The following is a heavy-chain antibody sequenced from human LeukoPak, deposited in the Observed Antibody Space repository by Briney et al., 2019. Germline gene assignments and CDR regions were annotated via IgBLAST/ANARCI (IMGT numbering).Heavy chain of an antibody. D-gene: IGHD5-12*01. CDR3: ARKRSGYDEVVGDYYGMDV. CDR1: GGTFSSYA. Sequence: SVKVSCKASGGTFSSYAISWVRQAPGQGLEWTGGIIPIFGTANYAQKFQGRVTITADESTSTAYMELSSLRSEDTAVYYCARKRSGYDEVVGDYYGMDVWGKGTTVTVSS. V-gene: IGHV1-69*01. J-gene: IGHJ6*04. CDR2: IIPIFGTA.